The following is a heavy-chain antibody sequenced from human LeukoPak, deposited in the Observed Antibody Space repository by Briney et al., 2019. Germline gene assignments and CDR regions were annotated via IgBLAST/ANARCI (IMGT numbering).Heavy chain of an antibody. D-gene: IGHD2-2*01. J-gene: IGHJ4*02. CDR2: IKQDGSEK. CDR1: GFTFSSDW. V-gene: IGHV3-7*01. CDR3: AREARSGYCTSISCYDY. Sequence: GGSLRLSCGASGFTFSSDWMGWVRQAPGKGLEWVANIKQDGSEKYYVDSVKGRFTISRDNDKNSLYLQMNSLRVEDTAVYYCAREARSGYCTSISCYDYWGQGTLVTFSS.